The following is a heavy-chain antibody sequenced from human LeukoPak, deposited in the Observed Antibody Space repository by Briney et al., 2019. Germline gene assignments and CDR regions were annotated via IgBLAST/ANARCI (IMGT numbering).Heavy chain of an antibody. J-gene: IGHJ4*02. CDR2: IYTSGST. V-gene: IGHV4-4*09. CDR3: ARYVWGSYRLDY. CDR1: GGSISSYY. Sequence: NPSETLSLTCTVSGGSISSYYWSWIRQPPGKGLEWIGYIYTSGSTNYNPSLKSRVTISVDTSKNQFSLKLSSVTAADTAVYYCARYVWGSYRLDYWGQGTLVTVSS. D-gene: IGHD3-16*02.